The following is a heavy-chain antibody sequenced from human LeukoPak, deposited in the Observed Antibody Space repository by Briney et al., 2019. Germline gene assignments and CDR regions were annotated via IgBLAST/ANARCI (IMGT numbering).Heavy chain of an antibody. CDR3: ARGMDTAMVTFSPSYYYMDV. D-gene: IGHD5-18*01. CDR2: ISSSGSTI. Sequence: GGSLRLSCAASGFTFSDYYMSWIRQAPGKGLEWASYISSSGSTIYYADSVKGRFTISRDNAKNSLYLQMNSLRAEDTAVYYCARGMDTAMVTFSPSYYYMDVWGKGTTVTVSS. CDR1: GFTFSDYY. J-gene: IGHJ6*03. V-gene: IGHV3-11*04.